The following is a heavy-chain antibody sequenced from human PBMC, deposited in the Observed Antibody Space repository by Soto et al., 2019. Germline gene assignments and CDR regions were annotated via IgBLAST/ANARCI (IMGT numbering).Heavy chain of an antibody. Sequence: QVQLVQSGGEVKKPGASVKVSCKASGYTFTTSGVSWVRQAPGQGLEWMGWVSGYNGNTKYEEKFQDRVTMTTDTSTSTAYLELRSLTTADTAVYYCARSEELHYYYYGMDVWGQGTTVIVSS. D-gene: IGHD1-7*01. V-gene: IGHV1-18*01. J-gene: IGHJ6*02. CDR3: ARSEELHYYYYGMDV. CDR2: VSGYNGNT. CDR1: GYTFTTSG.